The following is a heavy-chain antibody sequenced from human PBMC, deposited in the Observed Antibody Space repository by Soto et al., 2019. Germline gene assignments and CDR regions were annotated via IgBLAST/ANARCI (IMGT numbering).Heavy chain of an antibody. V-gene: IGHV3-13*04. Sequence: GGSLRLSCAASGFTFSSDDMQWVRRATGKGLEWVSAIGTAGDTYYPGSVKGRFTISRENAKNSLYLQMNSLRAGDTAVYYCARSPPGGYHYYYGMDVWGQGTTVTVSS. CDR3: ARSPPGGYHYYYGMDV. D-gene: IGHD3-22*01. J-gene: IGHJ6*02. CDR2: IGTAGDT. CDR1: GFTFSSDD.